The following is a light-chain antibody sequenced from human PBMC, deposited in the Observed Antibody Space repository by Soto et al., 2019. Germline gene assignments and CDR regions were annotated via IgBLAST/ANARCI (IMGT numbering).Light chain of an antibody. CDR3: QQRSNWLGT. CDR1: QSVSSY. CDR2: DAS. Sequence: EIVLTQSPATLSLSPGERATLSCRASQSVSSYLAWYQQKPGQAPRLLIYDASNRATGIPARFSGSGSGTDFDLTISSLEPEDFAVYYCQQRSNWLGTFGQGTKLE. J-gene: IGKJ2*01. V-gene: IGKV3-11*01.